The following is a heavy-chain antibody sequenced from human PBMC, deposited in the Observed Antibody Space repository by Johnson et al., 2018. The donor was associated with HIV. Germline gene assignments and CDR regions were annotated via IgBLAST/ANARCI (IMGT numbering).Heavy chain of an antibody. CDR3: ARLGYSYGQRLRAFDI. CDR1: GFTFDDYG. J-gene: IGHJ3*02. Sequence: VQLVESGGGVVRPGGSLRLSCAASGFTFDDYGMSWVRQSPGKGLEWVSGINWNGGRTGYTDSVNGRFTISRDNAKNSLYLQMNSLRAEDTAVYYCARLGYSYGQRLRAFDIWGQGTMVTVSS. V-gene: IGHV3-20*04. CDR2: INWNGGRT. D-gene: IGHD5-18*01.